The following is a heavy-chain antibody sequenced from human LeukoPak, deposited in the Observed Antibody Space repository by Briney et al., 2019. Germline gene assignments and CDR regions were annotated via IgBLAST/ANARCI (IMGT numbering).Heavy chain of an antibody. CDR2: ISYDGSNK. CDR3: ATDLDELYYFDY. CDR1: GFSFKTYT. D-gene: IGHD2-15*01. J-gene: IGHJ4*02. V-gene: IGHV3-30*04. Sequence: GGSLRLSCAASGFSFKTYTMHWVRQAPGKGLEWVAVISYDGSNKYYADSVKGRFTISRDNSKNTLYLQMNSLRAEDTAVYYCATDLDELYYFDYWGQGTLVTVSS.